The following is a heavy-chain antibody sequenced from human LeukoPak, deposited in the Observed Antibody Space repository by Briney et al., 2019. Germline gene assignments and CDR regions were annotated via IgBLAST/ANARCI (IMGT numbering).Heavy chain of an antibody. V-gene: IGHV3-11*05. CDR1: GFTFSDYY. CDR2: ISSSSSYT. CDR3: AKDMWRFGELDYDY. J-gene: IGHJ4*02. D-gene: IGHD3-10*01. Sequence: PGGSLRLSCAASGFTFSDYYMSWIRQAPGKGLEWVSYISSSSSYTNYADSVKGRFTISRDNAKNSLYLQMNSLRAEDTAVYYCAKDMWRFGELDYDYWGQGTLVTVSS.